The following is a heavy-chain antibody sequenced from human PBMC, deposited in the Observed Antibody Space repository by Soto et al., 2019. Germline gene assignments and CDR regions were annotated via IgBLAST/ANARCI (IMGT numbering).Heavy chain of an antibody. D-gene: IGHD3-22*01. V-gene: IGHV3-23*01. CDR1: DLAFSSYA. CDR2: ISSTGVTT. CDR3: AKSNVVLRLFYFDH. J-gene: IGHJ4*01. Sequence: GGSLLLSCVASDLAFSSYAMTWLRQAPGKGLDWVSGISSTGVTTFYADSVKGRFTISRDNSKNTLYLQMHVLRAEDTAVYYCAKSNVVLRLFYFDHWGQGTTVTVSS.